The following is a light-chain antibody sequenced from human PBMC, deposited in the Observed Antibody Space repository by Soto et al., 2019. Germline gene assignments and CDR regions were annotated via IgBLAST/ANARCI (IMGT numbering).Light chain of an antibody. J-gene: IGKJ1*01. CDR3: QQYNIWPRA. Sequence: EIVMTQSPATLSVSPGERATLSCRASQSVSSNLAWFRQRPGQAPRLLIYGASTRATGIPARFSGSGSGTEFTLTSTGLQSEDFAVYYCQQYNIWPRAFGQGTKVDIK. CDR2: GAS. CDR1: QSVSSN. V-gene: IGKV3-15*01.